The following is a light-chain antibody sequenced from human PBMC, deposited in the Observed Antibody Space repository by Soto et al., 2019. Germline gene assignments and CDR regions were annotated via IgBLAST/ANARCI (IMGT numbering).Light chain of an antibody. CDR1: SSNIGSNY. Sequence: QSVLTQPPSASGTPGQRVTISCSGSSSNIGSNYVFWYQHLPGTAPKLLIYRNNQRPSGVPDRFSGSKSGTSASLAISGLQAEDEADYHCYSYAGSSTWVFGGGTKLTVL. CDR2: RNN. CDR3: YSYAGSSTWV. V-gene: IGLV1-47*01. J-gene: IGLJ3*02.